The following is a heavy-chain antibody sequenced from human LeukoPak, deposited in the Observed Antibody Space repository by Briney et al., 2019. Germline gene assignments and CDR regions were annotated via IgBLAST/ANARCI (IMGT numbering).Heavy chain of an antibody. CDR3: ARLCSIRWCLHDWFDP. V-gene: IGHV3-48*01. CDR2: ISSSSTI. D-gene: IGHD2-21*01. J-gene: IGHJ5*02. Sequence: GGSLRLSCAASGFTFSSYSMNWVRQAPGKGLEWVSYISSSSTIYYADSVKGRFTISRDNSKDTLYLQMNSLRSDDTAVYYCARLCSIRWCLHDWFDPWGQGTLVTVSS. CDR1: GFTFSSYS.